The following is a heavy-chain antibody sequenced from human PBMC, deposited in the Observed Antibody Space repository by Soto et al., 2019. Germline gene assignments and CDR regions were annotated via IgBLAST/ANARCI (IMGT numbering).Heavy chain of an antibody. V-gene: IGHV3-53*01. CDR1: GVTVSSNY. CDR3: ARDRVEIGSAEYFPH. D-gene: IGHD2-15*01. Sequence: EVQLVESGGDLIQPGGSLRLSCAVSGVTVSSNYMSWVRKAPVKGLEGGSVIGSGGSTDYADSVKGQFTISRDNSKNPLYFQRNRLKAEDTAVYYCARDRVEIGSAEYFPHWWQGTLVNVPS. J-gene: IGHJ1*01. CDR2: IGSGGST.